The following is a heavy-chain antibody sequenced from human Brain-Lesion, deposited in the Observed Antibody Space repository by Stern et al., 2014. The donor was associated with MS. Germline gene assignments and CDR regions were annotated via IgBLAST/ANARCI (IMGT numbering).Heavy chain of an antibody. V-gene: IGHV3-53*01. CDR2: MYSRGGT. CDR1: GFSVSTNF. CDR3: ARKTDTAVGGDY. D-gene: IGHD5-18*01. J-gene: IGHJ4*02. Sequence: VQLVKSGGGLIQPGGSLRLSCAASGFSVSTNFMSWVRQAPGKGLEWVSLMYSRGGTNYADSVKGRFTISRDSSKNTLYLQMSDLRAEDTAVYYCARKTDTAVGGDYWGPGTLVTVSS.